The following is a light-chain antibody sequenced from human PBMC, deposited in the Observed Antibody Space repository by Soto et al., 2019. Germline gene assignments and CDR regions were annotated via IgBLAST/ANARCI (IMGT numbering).Light chain of an antibody. CDR2: AAS. Sequence: DIVLTQSPATLSLSPGERVTISCRSSQSVSNYVAWYQQKPGQAPTLLIYAASSTPTGLPDRFSGSGSGTDFTLTISRLHQDDVALYYCQQYGNPPRTFGPGTEVDF. V-gene: IGKV3-20*01. CDR3: QQYGNPPRT. J-gene: IGKJ3*01. CDR1: QSVSNY.